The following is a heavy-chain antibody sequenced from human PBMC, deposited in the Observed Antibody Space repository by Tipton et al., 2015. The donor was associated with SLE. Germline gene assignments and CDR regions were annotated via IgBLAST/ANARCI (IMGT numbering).Heavy chain of an antibody. CDR1: GFTFKNYA. CDR3: AKEGVAARPYYFDY. Sequence: SLRLSCAASGFTFKNYAMSWVRQAPGKGLEWVSSITGSGSSTYYADSVKGRFTISRDNSKNTLYLQMNSLRAEDTAVYYCAKEGVAARPYYFDYWGQGTLVTVSS. J-gene: IGHJ4*02. CDR2: ITGSGSST. V-gene: IGHV3-23*01. D-gene: IGHD6-6*01.